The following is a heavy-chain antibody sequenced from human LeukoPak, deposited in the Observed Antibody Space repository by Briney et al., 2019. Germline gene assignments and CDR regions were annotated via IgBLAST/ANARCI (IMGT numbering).Heavy chain of an antibody. V-gene: IGHV4-34*01. D-gene: IGHD3-16*01. CDR3: ARDRRVLGVGWFDP. J-gene: IGHJ5*02. Sequence: SETLSLTCAVYGGSFSGYYWSWIRQPPGKGLEWIGEINHSGSTYYNPSLKSRVTISVDTSKNQFSLKLSSVTAADTAVYYCARDRRVLGVGWFDPWGQGTLVTVSS. CDR2: INHSGST. CDR1: GGSFSGYY.